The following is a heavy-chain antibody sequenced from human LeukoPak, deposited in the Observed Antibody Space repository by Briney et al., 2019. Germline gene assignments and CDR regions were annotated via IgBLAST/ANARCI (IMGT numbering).Heavy chain of an antibody. CDR2: SYYNGFSNT. Sequence: PSETLSLTCTVSGGSISSYYWSWLRQPPGRGLEWIGFSYYNGFSNTKYNPSLKSRVTITTDRSKNQFTLDLSSVAAADTAVYYCARGRLGLDPWGQGTLVTVSS. J-gene: IGHJ5*02. CDR1: GGSISSYY. CDR3: ARGRLGLDP. V-gene: IGHV4-59*01. D-gene: IGHD7-27*01.